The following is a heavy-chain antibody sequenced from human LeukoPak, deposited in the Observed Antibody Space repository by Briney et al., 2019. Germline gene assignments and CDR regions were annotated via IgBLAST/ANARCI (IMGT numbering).Heavy chain of an antibody. CDR1: GFTFSDYY. CDR3: ARGRFNTYYFDY. V-gene: IGHV3-11*01. D-gene: IGHD3-10*01. Sequence: GGSLRLSCAASGFTFSDYYMSWIRQAPGKGLEWVSYISSTGITKYYADSVKGRFTISRDNAENSLYLQMNSLRAEDTAVYYCARGRFNTYYFDYWAQGTLVTVSS. CDR2: ISSTGITK. J-gene: IGHJ4*02.